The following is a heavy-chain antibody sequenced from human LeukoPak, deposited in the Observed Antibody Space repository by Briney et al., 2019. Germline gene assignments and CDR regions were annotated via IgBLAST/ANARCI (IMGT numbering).Heavy chain of an antibody. J-gene: IGHJ5*02. CDR1: GVSISSYY. D-gene: IGHD2-2*01. Sequence: SETLSLTCTVSGVSISSYYWSWVRQPPGKGLEWIGYIYYGGSTNYNPSLKSRVIISVDTSKNQFSLKPSSVTAADTAVYYCASIVVVPAASGDWFDPWGQGTLVTVSS. CDR2: IYYGGST. V-gene: IGHV4-59*12. CDR3: ASIVVVPAASGDWFDP.